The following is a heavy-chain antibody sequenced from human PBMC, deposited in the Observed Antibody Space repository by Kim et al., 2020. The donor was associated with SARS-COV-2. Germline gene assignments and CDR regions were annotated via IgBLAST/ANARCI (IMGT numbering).Heavy chain of an antibody. V-gene: IGHV3-74*01. D-gene: IGHD3-3*02. Sequence: DGGSTDNTDSVKGRFTTSRDNANNMVYLQMNSLRVDDTAIYYCTSIFDYWGQGALVTVSS. CDR2: DGGST. CDR3: TSIFDY. J-gene: IGHJ4*02.